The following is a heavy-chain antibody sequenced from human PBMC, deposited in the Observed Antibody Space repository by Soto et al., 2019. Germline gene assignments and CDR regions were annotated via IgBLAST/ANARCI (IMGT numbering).Heavy chain of an antibody. Sequence: SETLSLTCTVSGGSISSSSYYWGWIRQPPGKRLEWIGGMYYSVSTYFNPSLKSRVTISVDTSKNQFSLKLSSVTAADTAVYYCARAPRGNYGYPSYFDYWGQGTLVTVSS. V-gene: IGHV4-39*07. CDR2: MYYSVST. D-gene: IGHD3-10*01. CDR3: ARAPRGNYGYPSYFDY. J-gene: IGHJ4*02. CDR1: GGSISSSSYY.